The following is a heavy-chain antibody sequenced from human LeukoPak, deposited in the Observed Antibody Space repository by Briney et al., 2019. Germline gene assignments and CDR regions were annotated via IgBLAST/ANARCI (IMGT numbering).Heavy chain of an antibody. CDR2: IIPIFGTA. V-gene: IGHV1-69*05. CDR3: ARGEGTLPWPHFDY. J-gene: IGHJ4*02. D-gene: IGHD3-16*01. Sequence: SVKVSCKASGGTFSSYAISWVRQAPGQGLEWMGRIIPIFGTANYAQKFQGRVTITTDESTSTAYMELSSLRSEGTAVYYCARGEGTLPWPHFDYWGQGTLVTVSS. CDR1: GGTFSSYA.